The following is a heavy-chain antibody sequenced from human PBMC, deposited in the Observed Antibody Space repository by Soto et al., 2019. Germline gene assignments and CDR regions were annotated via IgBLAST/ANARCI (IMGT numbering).Heavy chain of an antibody. D-gene: IGHD2-2*01. CDR2: IKQDGSEK. CDR3: ARDIVLVPAAPFDY. V-gene: IGHV3-7*01. CDR1: GFTFSSYW. Sequence: SLRLSCAASGFTFSSYWMSWVRQAPGKGLEWVANIKQDGSEKYYVDSVKGRFTISRDNAKNSLYLQMNSLRAEDTAVYYCARDIVLVPAAPFDYWGQGTLVTVSS. J-gene: IGHJ4*02.